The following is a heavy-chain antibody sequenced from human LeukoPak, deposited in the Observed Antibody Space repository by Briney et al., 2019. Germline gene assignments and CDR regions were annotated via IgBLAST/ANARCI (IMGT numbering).Heavy chain of an antibody. CDR1: GGSFSGYS. Sequence: SETLSLTCAVYGGSFSGYSWSWIRQPPGKGLEWIGEINHSGSTNYNPSLKSRVTISLDTSKNQFSLKLSSVTAADTAVYYCASSPKGSQLTRGWFDPWGQGTLVTVSS. V-gene: IGHV4-34*01. J-gene: IGHJ5*02. CDR2: INHSGST. CDR3: ASSPKGSQLTRGWFDP. D-gene: IGHD2-2*01.